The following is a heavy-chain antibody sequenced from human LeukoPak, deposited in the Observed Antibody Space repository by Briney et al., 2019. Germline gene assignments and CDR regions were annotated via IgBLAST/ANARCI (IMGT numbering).Heavy chain of an antibody. CDR1: GDTLTELS. CDR2: FDPEEGET. Sequence: ASVKVSCKVSGDTLTELSIDWVRQAPGKGLEWMGGFDPEEGETIYAQKFQGRVTMTEDTSTDTVYMELSSLRSEDTAVYYCATSRMVRFDYWGQGTLVTVS. V-gene: IGHV1-24*01. D-gene: IGHD5-18*01. J-gene: IGHJ4*02. CDR3: ATSRMVRFDY.